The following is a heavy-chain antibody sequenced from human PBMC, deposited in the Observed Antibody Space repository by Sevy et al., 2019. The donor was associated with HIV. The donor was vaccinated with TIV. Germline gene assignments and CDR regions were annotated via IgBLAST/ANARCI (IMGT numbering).Heavy chain of an antibody. CDR3: VRDDRDGYFEY. J-gene: IGHJ4*02. Sequence: ASVKVSCKASGYTFTGYYMHWMRQAPGQGLEWMGWINPDSGGPTYAPKFQGRVTLTRDTSNSTAYMDLSRLKSDDTAVYYCVRDDRDGYFEYWGQGTLVTVSS. V-gene: IGHV1-2*02. CDR1: GYTFTGYY. CDR2: INPDSGGP.